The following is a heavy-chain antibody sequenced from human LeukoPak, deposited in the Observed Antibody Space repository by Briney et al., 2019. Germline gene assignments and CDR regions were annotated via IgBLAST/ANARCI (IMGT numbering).Heavy chain of an antibody. D-gene: IGHD3-16*02. V-gene: IGHV5-51*01. Sequence: GESLKISCKGSGYSFTSYWIGWVRQMPGKGPEWMGIIYPGDSDTRYSPSFQGQVTISADKSISTAYLEWSRLKASDTAMYYCARHYDCVWGSYRYRGDYFDYWGQGTQVTVSS. CDR3: ARHYDCVWGSYRYRGDYFDY. CDR1: GYSFTSYW. CDR2: IYPGDSDT. J-gene: IGHJ4*02.